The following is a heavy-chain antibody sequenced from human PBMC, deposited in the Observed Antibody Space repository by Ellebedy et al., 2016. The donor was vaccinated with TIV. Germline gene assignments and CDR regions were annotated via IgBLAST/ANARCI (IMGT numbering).Heavy chain of an antibody. Sequence: MPSETLSLTCNVSGGSIDGYYWAWIRQPPGKGLQWNGRIYTGGSTNYNPPLKSRVTMSLDMPNNLFSLRLASVTAADTGIYYCARGFVAARRYFDLWGRGTRVTVSS. D-gene: IGHD2-2*01. CDR2: IYTGGST. CDR3: ARGFVAARRYFDL. CDR1: GGSIDGYY. J-gene: IGHJ2*01. V-gene: IGHV4-4*07.